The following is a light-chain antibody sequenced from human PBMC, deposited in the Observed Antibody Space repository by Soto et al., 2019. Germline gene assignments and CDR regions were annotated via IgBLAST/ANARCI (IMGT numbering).Light chain of an antibody. V-gene: IGKV1-5*01. J-gene: IGKJ2*03. CDR2: DAA. CDR3: QQYNSCVPYS. Sequence: DIQMTQSPSTLSASVGDRVTITCRSSQSISFWLAWYQQKPGKAPKLLIYDAATLYSGVPSRFIGSRSGTEFTLTISSLQPDDFASYYCQQYNSCVPYSFGQGTKLEI. CDR1: QSISFW.